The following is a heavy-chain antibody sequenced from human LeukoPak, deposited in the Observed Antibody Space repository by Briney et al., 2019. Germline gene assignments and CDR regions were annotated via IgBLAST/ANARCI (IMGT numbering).Heavy chain of an antibody. CDR3: AKDQRPWGEGVFDY. V-gene: IGHV3-23*01. CDR1: GSTFSSYA. D-gene: IGHD3-16*01. CDR2: ISGSGGST. Sequence: GGLLRPSCAASGSTFSSYAMSWVRQAPGKGLEWVSAISGSGGSTYYADSVKGRFTISRDNSKNPLYLQMNSLRAEDTAVYYCAKDQRPWGEGVFDYWGQGTLVTVSS. J-gene: IGHJ4*02.